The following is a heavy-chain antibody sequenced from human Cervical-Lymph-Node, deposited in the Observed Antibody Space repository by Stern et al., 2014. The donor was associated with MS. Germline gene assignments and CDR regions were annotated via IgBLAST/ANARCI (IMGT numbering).Heavy chain of an antibody. J-gene: IGHJ5*02. CDR3: ARGAYYDFSSGSSPGFDP. CDR1: CGSFSSSDYL. CDR2: IYYTGSP. V-gene: IGHV4-30-4*01. Sequence: QVQLHESCPGLVKPSQTLSLTCTVSCGSFSSSDYLWNWLRHPPGKGLEWIGFIYYTGSPYYNPSLQSRVAISVDPSKNQFSLKLSSVTAADTAVYFCARGAYYDFSSGSSPGFDPWGQGTLVTVSS. D-gene: IGHD3-3*01.